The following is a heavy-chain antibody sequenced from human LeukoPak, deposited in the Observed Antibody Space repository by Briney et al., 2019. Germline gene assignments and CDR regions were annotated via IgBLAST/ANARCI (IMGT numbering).Heavy chain of an antibody. CDR2: ISWNSGSV. V-gene: IGHV3-9*01. J-gene: IGHJ4*02. CDR1: GFTFDDYA. Sequence: HAGGSLRLSCAVSGFTFDDYAMHWVRQGPGKGLEWVSAISWNSGSVGYADSVKGRFTVSRDNANNSLFLHMNSLRAEDTAFYHCVKGPRSAWDFRGSYFDLWGQGALVTVSS. CDR3: VKGPRSAWDFRGSYFDL. D-gene: IGHD3-10*01.